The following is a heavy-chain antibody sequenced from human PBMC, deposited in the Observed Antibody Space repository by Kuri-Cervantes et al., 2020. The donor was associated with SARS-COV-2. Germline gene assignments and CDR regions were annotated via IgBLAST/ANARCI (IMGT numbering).Heavy chain of an antibody. Sequence: SETLSLTCSVSGYSISSGYSWGWIRLPPGKGLEWIGSIDQSGTTYYSPSLKSRVTISVVTSKNQFSLKLNSVTAADTAVYYCARGQARLRGWFDPWGQGTLVTVSS. V-gene: IGHV4-38-2*02. CDR2: IDQSGTT. CDR3: ARGQARLRGWFDP. J-gene: IGHJ5*02. D-gene: IGHD6-25*01. CDR1: GYSISSGYS.